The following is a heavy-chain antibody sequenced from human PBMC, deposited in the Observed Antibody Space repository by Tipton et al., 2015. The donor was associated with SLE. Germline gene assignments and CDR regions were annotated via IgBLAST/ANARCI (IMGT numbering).Heavy chain of an antibody. Sequence: TLSLTCAVYGGSFSDYYWSWIRQPPGKGLEWIGEINHSGSTNYNPSLKSRVTISVDTSKNQFSLKLSSVTAADTAVYYCARRGGILGYCSSSSCSPAFDIWGQGTMVTVSS. CDR3: ARRGGILGYCSSSSCSPAFDI. V-gene: IGHV4-34*01. D-gene: IGHD2-2*01. CDR2: INHSGST. J-gene: IGHJ3*02. CDR1: GGSFSDYY.